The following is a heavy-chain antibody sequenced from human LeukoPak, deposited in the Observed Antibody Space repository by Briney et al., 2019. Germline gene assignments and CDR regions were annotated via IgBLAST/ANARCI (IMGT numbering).Heavy chain of an antibody. Sequence: GRSLRLSCAASGFTFSSYGMHWVRQAPGKGLEWVAVISYDGSNKYYADSVKGRFTISRDNAKNSLYLQMNRLRAEDTALYYCAKDIDGPAYDAFDIWGQGTMVTVSS. CDR2: ISYDGSNK. D-gene: IGHD3-16*02. CDR1: GFTFSSYG. V-gene: IGHV3-30*18. CDR3: AKDIDGPAYDAFDI. J-gene: IGHJ3*02.